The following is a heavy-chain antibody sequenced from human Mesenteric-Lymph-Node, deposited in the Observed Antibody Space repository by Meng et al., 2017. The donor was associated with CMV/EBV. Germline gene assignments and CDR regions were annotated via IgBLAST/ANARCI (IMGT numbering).Heavy chain of an antibody. CDR1: GYIFSDYY. CDR3: ARDLGGGWYDY. D-gene: IGHD6-19*01. V-gene: IGHV1-69*04. J-gene: IGHJ4*02. CDR2: IIPMLGIG. Sequence: SVKVSCKTSGYIFSDYYIYWLRQAPGQGLEWMGRIIPMLGIGNSAQRFQGRVTITADKSTTTAYMELSSLRFEDTAVYYCARDLGGGWYDYWGQGTLVTVSS.